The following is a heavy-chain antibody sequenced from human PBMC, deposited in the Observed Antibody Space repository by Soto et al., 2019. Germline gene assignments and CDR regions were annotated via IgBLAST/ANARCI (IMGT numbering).Heavy chain of an antibody. CDR1: GYTFTGYY. CDR2: INPNSGGT. J-gene: IGHJ6*02. CDR3: VRDALVPLVVPAATDHYYYGMDV. V-gene: IGHV1-2*04. Sequence: QVQLVQSGAEVKKPGASVKVSCKASGYTFTGYYMHWVRQAPGQGLEWMGWINPNSGGTNYAQKFQGWVTMTRDTSISTAYMELSRLRSDDTAVYYCVRDALVPLVVPAATDHYYYGMDVWGQGTTVTVSS. D-gene: IGHD2-2*01.